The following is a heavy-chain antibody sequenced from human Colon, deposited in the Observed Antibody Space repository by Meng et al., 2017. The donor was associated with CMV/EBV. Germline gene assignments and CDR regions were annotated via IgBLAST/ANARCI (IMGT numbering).Heavy chain of an antibody. CDR3: AKPHEDYYYDTRGGYGMDV. CDR2: ITGSGDRA. CDR1: GFDFNIYA. Sequence: GGSLRLSCATSGFDFNIYAINWVRQAPGKGLEWVSGITGSGDRAYYADSVGGRFTTSRDRFNNTVYLQMNSLRAEDTAVYYCAKPHEDYYYDTRGGYGMDVWGQGTTVTVSS. V-gene: IGHV3-23*01. J-gene: IGHJ6*02. D-gene: IGHD3-22*01.